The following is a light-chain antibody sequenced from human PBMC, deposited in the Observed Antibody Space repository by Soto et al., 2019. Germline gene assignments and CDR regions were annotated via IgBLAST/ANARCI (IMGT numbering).Light chain of an antibody. CDR2: AAS. J-gene: IGKJ1*01. CDR3: QEYKRAPRT. CDR1: QAISNY. Sequence: DIQMTQSPSSLSASAGDRVTITCRASQAISNYLAWYQQKPGKVPKLLLYAASTLQSGVPSRFSGSGSGTDFTLTISSLQPEDVATYYCQEYKRAPRTFGQGTKLEIK. V-gene: IGKV1-27*01.